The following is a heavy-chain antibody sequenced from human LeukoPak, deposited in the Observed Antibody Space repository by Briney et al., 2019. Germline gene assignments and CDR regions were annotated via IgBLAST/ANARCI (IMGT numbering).Heavy chain of an antibody. CDR2: ISYDGSNE. CDR3: AKEFNRGLPDY. CDR1: GFTFSSYW. J-gene: IGHJ4*02. D-gene: IGHD2-21*02. V-gene: IGHV3-30*18. Sequence: TGGSLRLSCEVSGFTFSSYWMNWVRQAPGKGLEWVAVISYDGSNEYYADSVKGRFTISRDNSKNTLYLQMSSLRAEDTAVYYCAKEFNRGLPDYWGQGTLVTVPS.